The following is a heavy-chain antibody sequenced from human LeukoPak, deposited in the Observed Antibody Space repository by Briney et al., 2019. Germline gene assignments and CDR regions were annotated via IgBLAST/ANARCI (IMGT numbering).Heavy chain of an antibody. CDR1: GGSISYYY. CDR3: AREDPQTTVPEGMDV. D-gene: IGHD4-17*01. J-gene: IGHJ6*02. V-gene: IGHV4-59*01. CDR2: IYYSGTT. Sequence: SETLSLTCTVSGGSISYYYWSWIRQSPGKGLEWIGDIYYSGTTNYNPSLKSRVTISVDTSKNQFSLQLRSVTAADTAVYYCAREDPQTTVPEGMDVWGQGTTVTVSS.